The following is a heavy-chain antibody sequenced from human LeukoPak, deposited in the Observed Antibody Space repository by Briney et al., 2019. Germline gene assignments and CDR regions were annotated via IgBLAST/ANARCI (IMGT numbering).Heavy chain of an antibody. Sequence: SVKVSCKASGGTFSSYAINWVRQAPGQGLEWMGRIIPILGIANYAQKFQGRVTITADKSTSTAYMELSSLRSEDTAVYYCARVRGYYYDSSGYYGFDYWGQGTLVTVSS. D-gene: IGHD3-22*01. V-gene: IGHV1-69*04. J-gene: IGHJ4*02. CDR2: IIPILGIA. CDR1: GGTFSSYA. CDR3: ARVRGYYYDSSGYYGFDY.